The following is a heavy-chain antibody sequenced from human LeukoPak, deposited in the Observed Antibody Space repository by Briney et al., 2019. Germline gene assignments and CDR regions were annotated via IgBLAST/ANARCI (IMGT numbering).Heavy chain of an antibody. J-gene: IGHJ3*02. CDR1: GYTFTSYG. Sequence: ASVKVSCKASGYTFTSYGISWVRQAPGQGLEWMGWISAYNGNTNYAQKLQGRVTMTTDTSTNTAYMELRSLRSDDTAVYYCARDVVIAAADAFDIWGQGTMVTVSS. V-gene: IGHV1-18*01. CDR2: ISAYNGNT. CDR3: ARDVVIAAADAFDI. D-gene: IGHD6-13*01.